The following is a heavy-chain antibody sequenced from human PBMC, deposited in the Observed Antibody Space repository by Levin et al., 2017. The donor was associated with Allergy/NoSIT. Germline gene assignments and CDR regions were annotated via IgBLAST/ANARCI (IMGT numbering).Heavy chain of an antibody. CDR1: GFIFSDYY. J-gene: IGHJ4*02. CDR3: TSAATGNYISDY. CDR2: SRNKARGYTT. V-gene: IGHV3-72*01. Sequence: GGSLRLSCAASGFIFSDYYMDWVRQAPGKGLEWIARSRNKARGYTTEYAASVKGRFTVSRDDSTSSLYLPVNSLKSEDTAVYYCTSAATGNYISDYWGQGTLITVSS. D-gene: IGHD4-11*01.